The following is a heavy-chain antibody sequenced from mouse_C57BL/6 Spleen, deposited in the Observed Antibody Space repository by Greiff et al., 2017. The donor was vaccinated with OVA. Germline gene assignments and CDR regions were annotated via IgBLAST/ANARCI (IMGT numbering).Heavy chain of an antibody. J-gene: IGHJ2*01. V-gene: IGHV1-26*01. CDR3: ARGGYYYGSPGGYFDY. CDR2: INPNNGGT. CDR1: GYTFTDYY. D-gene: IGHD1-1*01. Sequence: VQLQQSGPELVKPGASVKISCKASGYTFTDYYMNWVKQSHGKSLEWIGDINPNNGGTSYNQKFKGKATLTVDKSSSTAYMELRSLTSEDSAVYYCARGGYYYGSPGGYFDYWGQGTTLTVSS.